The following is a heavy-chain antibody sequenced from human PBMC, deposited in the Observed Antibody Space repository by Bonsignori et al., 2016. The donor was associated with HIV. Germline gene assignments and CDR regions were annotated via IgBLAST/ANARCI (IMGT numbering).Heavy chain of an antibody. CDR3: ARRDGDF. V-gene: IGHV3-7*01. CDR1: GFTFSDHW. D-gene: IGHD5-24*01. Sequence: EVQLVDSGGGLVQPGGSLRLSCAASGFTFSDHWMAWVRQVPGRGLEWVATIKQDVNEKYYRDSVKGRFIISRDNAKNSLYLQMNSLRVEDTAVYYCARRDGDFWGQGTLVTVSS. CDR2: IKQDVNEK. J-gene: IGHJ4*02.